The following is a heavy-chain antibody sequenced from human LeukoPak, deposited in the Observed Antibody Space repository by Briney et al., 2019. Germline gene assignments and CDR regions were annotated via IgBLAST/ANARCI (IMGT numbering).Heavy chain of an antibody. V-gene: IGHV4-59*08. CDR3: ARQYDFWSGWLDP. D-gene: IGHD3-3*01. Sequence: SETLSLTCTVSGDSIRSDYWSWIRQPPGKGLEWIWYIYYSGTTNSGSTNYNPSLKSRVTISVDTSKNQFSLKLSSVTAADTAVYYCARQYDFWSGWLDPWGQGTLVTVS. CDR2: IYYSGTTNSGST. J-gene: IGHJ5*02. CDR1: GDSIRSDY.